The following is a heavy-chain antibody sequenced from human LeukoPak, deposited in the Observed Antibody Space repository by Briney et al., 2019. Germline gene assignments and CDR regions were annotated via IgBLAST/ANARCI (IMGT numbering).Heavy chain of an antibody. CDR1: GFTFSSYG. J-gene: IGHJ4*02. Sequence: GGSLRLSCAASGFTFSSYGMHWVRQAPGKGLEWVAVISYDGSNKYYADSVKGRFTISRDNSKNTLYLQMNSLRAEDTAVYYCAKEGDRSPVLDYWGQGTLVTVSS. CDR3: AKEGDRSPVLDY. V-gene: IGHV3-30*18. CDR2: ISYDGSNK. D-gene: IGHD1-14*01.